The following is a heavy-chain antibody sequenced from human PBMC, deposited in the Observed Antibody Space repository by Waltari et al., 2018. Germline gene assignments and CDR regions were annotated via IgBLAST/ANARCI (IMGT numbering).Heavy chain of an antibody. Sequence: EVXXVESGGXLVQXGGSLRLSXAASGFTFINYRMHWVSQAPGKGLXWVSRXKSDGXSTRYXDSVKGRFTIXRDNAKNTLYLQMNSLRXEDTAVYYXAXGGXSSNWYPGYFDXWGQGTLVTVSS. J-gene: IGHJ4*02. CDR3: AXGGXSSNWYPGYFDX. CDR1: GFTFINYR. CDR2: XKSDGXST. V-gene: IGHV3-74*01. D-gene: IGHD6-13*01.